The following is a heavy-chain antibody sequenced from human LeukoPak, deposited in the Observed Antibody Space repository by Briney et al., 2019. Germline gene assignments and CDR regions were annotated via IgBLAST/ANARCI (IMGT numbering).Heavy chain of an antibody. CDR1: GGSVSSGSYY. V-gene: IGHV4-61*01. CDR2: IYYSGST. Sequence: PSETLSLTCTASGGSVSSGSYYWSWIRQPPGKGLEWIGYIYYSGSTNYNPSLKSRVTISVDTSKNQFSLKLSSVTAADTAVYYCARERVTAIRGYDYWGQGTLVTVSS. J-gene: IGHJ4*02. D-gene: IGHD2-21*02. CDR3: ARERVTAIRGYDY.